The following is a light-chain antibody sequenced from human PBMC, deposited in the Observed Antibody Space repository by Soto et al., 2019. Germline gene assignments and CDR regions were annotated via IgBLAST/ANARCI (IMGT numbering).Light chain of an antibody. J-gene: IGLJ3*02. CDR2: ANT. CDR3: GTWDSSLSAWV. Sequence: QSVLTQPPSVSGAPGQRVTISCTGTNSNIGAGYDVHWYQQLPGTAPKLLIYANTNRPSGIPDRFSGSKSGTSATLGITGLQTGDEADYYCGTWDSSLSAWVFGGGTKLTVL. CDR1: NSNIGAGYD. V-gene: IGLV1-40*01.